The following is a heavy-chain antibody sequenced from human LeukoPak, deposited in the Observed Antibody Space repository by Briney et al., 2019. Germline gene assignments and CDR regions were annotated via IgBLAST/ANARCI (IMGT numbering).Heavy chain of an antibody. V-gene: IGHV3-23*01. D-gene: IGHD3-10*01. CDR3: AKDVVYYYGSGTRIDY. CDR2: ISGSGGST. CDR1: GFTFSSYA. J-gene: IGHJ4*02. Sequence: PGGSLRLSCAASGFTFSSYAMSWVRQAPGKGLEWVSAISGSGGSTYYADSVKGRFTISRDNSKNTLYLQMNSLRAEDTAVYYCAKDVVYYYGSGTRIDYWGRGTLVTVSS.